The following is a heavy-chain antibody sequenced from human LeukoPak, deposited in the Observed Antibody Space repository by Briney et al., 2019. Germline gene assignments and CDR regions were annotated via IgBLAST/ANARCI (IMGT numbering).Heavy chain of an antibody. CDR3: ARGVTTLSSYYSYHYMDV. J-gene: IGHJ6*03. D-gene: IGHD4-11*01. CDR1: GFTFRDHA. V-gene: IGHV3-20*01. Sequence: GGSLRLSRAAAGFTFRDHAMSWVRQVPGEGMGWVSGITWNGGSTGYADAVKGRFTISRDNAKNSLYLEMDSLSAEDTALYHCARGVTTLSSYYSYHYMDVWGKGTTVTVSS. CDR2: ITWNGGST.